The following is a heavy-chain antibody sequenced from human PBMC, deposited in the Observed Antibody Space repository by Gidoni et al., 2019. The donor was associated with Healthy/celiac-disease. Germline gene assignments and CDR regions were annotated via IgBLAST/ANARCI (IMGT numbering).Heavy chain of an antibody. D-gene: IGHD3-16*01. V-gene: IGHV4-31*03. CDR2: IYYSGST. CDR1: AGSISIAGYY. CDR3: ARDGGLHPVDNNWFDP. Sequence: HVQLQEPGPGLVKPSQPLSLPCTVSAGSISIAGYYWSWIRQHPGKGLEWIGYIYYSGSTYYNPSLKRRVTISVDTSKNQFSLKLSSGTAADTAVYYCARDGGLHPVDNNWFDPWGQGTLVTVSS. J-gene: IGHJ5*02.